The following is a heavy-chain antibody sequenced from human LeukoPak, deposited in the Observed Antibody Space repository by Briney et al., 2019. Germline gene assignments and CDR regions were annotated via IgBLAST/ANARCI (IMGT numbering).Heavy chain of an antibody. D-gene: IGHD3-22*01. J-gene: IGHJ6*02. CDR3: ARDDSSGYFDYYYGMGV. V-gene: IGHV3-30-3*01. Sequence: TGGSLRLSCAASGFTFSSYAMHWVRQAPGKGLEWVAVISYDGSNKYYADSVKGRFTISRDNSKNTLYLQMNSLRAEDTAVYYCARDDSSGYFDYYYGMGVWGQGTTVTVSS. CDR2: ISYDGSNK. CDR1: GFTFSSYA.